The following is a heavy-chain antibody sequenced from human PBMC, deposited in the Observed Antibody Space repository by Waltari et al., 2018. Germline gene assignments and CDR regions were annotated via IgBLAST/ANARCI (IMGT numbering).Heavy chain of an antibody. CDR3: AREGAEQWVVEDYGMDV. Sequence: VQLVESGGGLVKPGGSLRLSCAASGFKFSDYAMNWVRQAPGKGLEWVSSIGSSSSFMDYADSVRGRFTVSRDNAKNTLYLQMDTLRAEDTAVYYCAREGAEQWVVEDYGMDVWGQGTTVTVS. D-gene: IGHD6-19*01. J-gene: IGHJ6*02. V-gene: IGHV3-21*02. CDR2: IGSSSSFM. CDR1: GFKFSDYA.